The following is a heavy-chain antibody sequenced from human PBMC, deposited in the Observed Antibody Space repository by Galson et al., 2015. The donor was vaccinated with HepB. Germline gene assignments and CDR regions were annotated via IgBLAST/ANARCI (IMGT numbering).Heavy chain of an antibody. V-gene: IGHV3-33*08. CDR2: IWYDGSNK. J-gene: IGHJ4*02. CDR3: ARDLHTPGYFDY. CDR1: GFTLSSYG. Sequence: SLRLSCAASGFTLSSYGMLWVRQAPGKGLEWVAVIWYDGSNKYYADSVKGRFTISKDNSKNTLYLQMNSLRAEDTAVYYCARDLHTPGYFDYWGQGTLVTVSS.